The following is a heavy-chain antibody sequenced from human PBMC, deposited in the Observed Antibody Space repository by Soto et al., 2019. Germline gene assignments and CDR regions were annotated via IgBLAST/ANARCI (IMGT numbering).Heavy chain of an antibody. V-gene: IGHV4-39*01. J-gene: IGHJ6*02. D-gene: IGHD6-19*01. Sequence: SETLSLTCTVSGGSISSSSYYWGWIRQPPGKGLEWIGSIYYSGSTYYNPSLKSRVTISVDTSKNQFSLKLSSVTAADTAVYYCARTYSSGWYESYYYYGMDVWGQGTTVTVSS. CDR3: ARTYSSGWYESYYYYGMDV. CDR1: GGSISSSSYY. CDR2: IYYSGST.